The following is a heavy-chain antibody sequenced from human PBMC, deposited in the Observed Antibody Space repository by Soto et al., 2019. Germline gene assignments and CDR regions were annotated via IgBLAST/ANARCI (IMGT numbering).Heavy chain of an antibody. J-gene: IGHJ4*02. V-gene: IGHV1-3*01. CDR3: SKSATVPAAIDY. D-gene: IGHD2-2*02. CDR2: INDGNGNT. CDR1: GYTFTSYA. Sequence: QVQLVQSGAEVKKPGASVKVSCKASGYTFTSYAMHWVRKAPGQRLEWMGWINDGNGNTKYSQKFQGRVTITRDTSASTAYMELSSLRSEDKAVYYCSKSATVPAAIDYWGQGTLVTVSS.